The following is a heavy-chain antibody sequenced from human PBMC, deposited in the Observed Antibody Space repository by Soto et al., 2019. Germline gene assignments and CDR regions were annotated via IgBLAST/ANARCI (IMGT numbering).Heavy chain of an antibody. CDR2: ILPTSVTP. V-gene: IGHV1-69*01. J-gene: IGHJ4*02. CDR1: GGTFRGYA. Sequence: QVQLVQSGAEVKKPGSSVKVSCQASGGTFRGYAISWVRQAPGQGLEWLGGILPTSVTPNYAQKFQGRVTLTADESTNTAVLELRSLRSADTAVYYCARGYDVNSELDYWGQGTLDTVSS. CDR3: ARGYDVNSELDY. D-gene: IGHD3-22*01.